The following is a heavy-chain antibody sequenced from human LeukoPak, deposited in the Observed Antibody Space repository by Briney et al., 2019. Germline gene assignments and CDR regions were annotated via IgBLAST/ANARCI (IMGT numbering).Heavy chain of an antibody. J-gene: IGHJ3*02. Sequence: ASVTVSCKASGYTFTGYYMHWVRQAPGQGLEWMGRINLNSGGTNYAQKFQGRVTMTRDTSISTAYMELSRLRSDDTAVYYCAREMYGDAFDIWGQGTMDTVSS. CDR1: GYTFTGYY. V-gene: IGHV1-2*06. D-gene: IGHD2-8*01. CDR2: INLNSGGT. CDR3: AREMYGDAFDI.